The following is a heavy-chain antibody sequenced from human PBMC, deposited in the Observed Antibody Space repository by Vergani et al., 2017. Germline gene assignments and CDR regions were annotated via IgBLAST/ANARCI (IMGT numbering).Heavy chain of an antibody. CDR3: ARGETRTDWFDP. CDR2: ISNSGNTI. D-gene: IGHD3/OR15-3a*01. V-gene: IGHV3-11*01. J-gene: IGHJ5*02. Sequence: QVQLVESGGGLVKPGGSLRLSCAASGFSFSDHYMTWIRQAPGKGLEWVSYISNSGNTIEYADSVKGRFSISRDNAKSSLFLQMDSLRAADTAVYYCARGETRTDWFDPWGQGTLVTVSS. CDR1: GFSFSDHY.